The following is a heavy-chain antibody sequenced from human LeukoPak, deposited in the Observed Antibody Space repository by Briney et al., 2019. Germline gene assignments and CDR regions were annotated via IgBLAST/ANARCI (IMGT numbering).Heavy chain of an antibody. D-gene: IGHD5-12*01. V-gene: IGHV1-8*01. CDR2: MNPNSGNT. CDR1: GYTFTSYD. CDR3: ARRIRSVGLPFDY. J-gene: IGHJ4*02. Sequence: GASVKVSCKASGYTFTSYDINWVRQATGQGLEWMGWMNPNSGNTGYAQKFQGRVTMTRNTSISTAYMELSSLRSEDTAVYYCARRIRSVGLPFDYWGQGTLVTVSS.